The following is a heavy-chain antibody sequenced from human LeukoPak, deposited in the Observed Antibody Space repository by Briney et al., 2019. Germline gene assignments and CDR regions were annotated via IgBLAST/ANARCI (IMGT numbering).Heavy chain of an antibody. D-gene: IGHD5-12*01. J-gene: IGHJ4*02. V-gene: IGHV3-7*01. CDR3: ARFGYSGWNLEY. CDR2: INQGGSVK. Sequence: GGSLRLSCAPSGFSFRDFWMTWVRQAPGKGLEWVANINQGGSVKYYVDSVKGRFTISRDDAESSLYVQMNSLRDEDTAVYYCARFGYSGWNLEYWGQGTLVTVSS. CDR1: GFSFRDFW.